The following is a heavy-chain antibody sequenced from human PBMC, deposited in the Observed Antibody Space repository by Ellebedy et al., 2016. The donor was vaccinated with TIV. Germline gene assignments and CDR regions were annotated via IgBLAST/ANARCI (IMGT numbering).Heavy chain of an antibody. CDR3: AREIISLRGVLDS. J-gene: IGHJ4*02. Sequence: LRLXXTVSGVSMSSGGYYWTWMRQLPGKGLEWIGYTYDSGITFYNPSLRSRVTILEDTSENQFSLKLTSVTAADTAVYFCAREIISLRGVLDSWGQGTRVIVSS. D-gene: IGHD3-10*01. CDR2: TYDSGIT. V-gene: IGHV4-31*03. CDR1: GVSMSSGGYY.